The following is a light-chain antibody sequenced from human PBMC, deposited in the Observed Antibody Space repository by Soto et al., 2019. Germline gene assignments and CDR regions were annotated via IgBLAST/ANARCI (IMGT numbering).Light chain of an antibody. Sequence: DIVLTQSPATLSVSPGEKATLSCRASQTVISNLAWYQQKPGQAPRLLIYDASTRATGVPVRFSGSGFGTEFTLNIISLQSEDVGIYFCQQYTKWPPGMTFGGGTKVEIK. CDR1: QTVISN. CDR2: DAS. CDR3: QQYTKWPPGMT. J-gene: IGKJ4*01. V-gene: IGKV3-15*01.